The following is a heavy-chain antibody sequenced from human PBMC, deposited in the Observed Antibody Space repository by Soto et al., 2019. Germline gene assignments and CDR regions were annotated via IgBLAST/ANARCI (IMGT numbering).Heavy chain of an antibody. CDR3: ARHPDRIAEIGWFDP. CDR2: ISSSSSTI. Sequence: EVQLVESGGGLVQPGGSLRLSCAASGFTLSSYSMNWVRQAPGKGLEWVSYISSSSSTIYYADSVKGRFTISRDNTKNSLHLQMNSLRAEDTAVYYCARHPDRIAEIGWFDPWGQGTRVTVSS. D-gene: IGHD6-13*01. J-gene: IGHJ5*02. CDR1: GFTLSSYS. V-gene: IGHV3-48*01.